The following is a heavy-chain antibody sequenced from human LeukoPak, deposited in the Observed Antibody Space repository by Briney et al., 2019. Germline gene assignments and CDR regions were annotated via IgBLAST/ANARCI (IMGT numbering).Heavy chain of an antibody. CDR1: GGSFSGYY. CDR2: INHSGST. Sequence: SETLSLTCAVYGGSFSGYYWSWIRQPPGKGLEWIGEINHSGSTNYNPSLKSRVTISVDTSKNQFSLKLSSVTAADTAVYYCARGLTWYFDYWGRGTLVTVSS. J-gene: IGHJ4*02. CDR3: ARGLTWYFDY. V-gene: IGHV4-34*01.